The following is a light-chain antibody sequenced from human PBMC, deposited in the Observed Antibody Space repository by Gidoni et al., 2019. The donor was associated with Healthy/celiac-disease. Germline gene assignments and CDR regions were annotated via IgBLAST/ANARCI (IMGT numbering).Light chain of an antibody. CDR1: QSLLHSNGYNY. CDR2: LGS. CDR3: MQALQTPWT. V-gene: IGKV2-28*01. Sequence: DIVMTQSPLSLPVTPGEPASISCRSSQSLLHSNGYNYLDWYLQKPGQSPQLLIYLGSNRASGVPDRFSGSGSGTDFTLKIIRVEAADVVVYYCMQALQTPWTFGQGTKVEIK. J-gene: IGKJ1*01.